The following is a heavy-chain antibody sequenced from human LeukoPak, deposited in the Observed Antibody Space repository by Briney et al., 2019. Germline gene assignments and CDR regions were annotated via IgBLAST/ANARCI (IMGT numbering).Heavy chain of an antibody. Sequence: GGSLRLSCAASGFTFSSYSMNWVRQAPGKGLEWVSYISSSSSTIYYADSVKGRFTISRDNAKNSLYLQMNGLRAEDTAVYYCARPDRGGSYSNFDYWGQGTLVTVSS. CDR1: GFTFSSYS. J-gene: IGHJ4*02. CDR2: ISSSSSTI. D-gene: IGHD3-16*01. CDR3: ARPDRGGSYSNFDY. V-gene: IGHV3-48*01.